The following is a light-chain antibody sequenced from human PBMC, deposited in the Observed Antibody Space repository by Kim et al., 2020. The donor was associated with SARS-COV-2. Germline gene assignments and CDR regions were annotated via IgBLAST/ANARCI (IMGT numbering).Light chain of an antibody. CDR1: QGMGSW. Sequence: ACVGDRVAVACRARQGMGSWLAWYQQKPGKAPNLVIYAASSLQSGGPSRFSGGGSGTDFTLTISSLEPEDFGTYDCQRANSCPVALGGGTEVEI. CDR3: QRANSCPVA. CDR2: AAS. V-gene: IGKV1-12*01. J-gene: IGKJ4*02.